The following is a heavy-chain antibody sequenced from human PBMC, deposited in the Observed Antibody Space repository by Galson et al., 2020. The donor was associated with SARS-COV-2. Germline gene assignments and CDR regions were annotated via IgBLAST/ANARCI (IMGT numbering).Heavy chain of an antibody. J-gene: IGHJ1*01. CDR3: ARGDKLRFLEWSREYFQY. V-gene: IGHV4-30-4*01. CDR1: GGSISSGDSH. D-gene: IGHD3-3*01. CDR2: IHYSGIT. Sequence: SETLSLTCTVSGGSISSGDSHWNWIRQPPGKGLEWIGYIHYSGITYYNPSLKSRVSVSVDTSKNQFSLKLSSVTAADTAVYYCARGDKLRFLEWSREYFQYWGQGTLVTVSS.